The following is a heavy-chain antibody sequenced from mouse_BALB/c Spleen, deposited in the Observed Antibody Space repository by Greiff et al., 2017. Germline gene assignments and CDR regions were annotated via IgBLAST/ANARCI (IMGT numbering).Heavy chain of an antibody. CDR3: ARGDRYDRGLDY. D-gene: IGHD2-14*01. Sequence: VQLQQPGAELVKPGASVKLSCKASGYTFTSYWMHWVKQRPGQGLEWIGEINPSNGRTNYNEKFKSKATLTVDKSSSTAYMQLSSLTSEDSAVYYCARGDRYDRGLDYWGQGTTLTVSS. CDR1: GYTFTSYW. CDR2: INPSNGRT. J-gene: IGHJ2*01. V-gene: IGHV1S81*02.